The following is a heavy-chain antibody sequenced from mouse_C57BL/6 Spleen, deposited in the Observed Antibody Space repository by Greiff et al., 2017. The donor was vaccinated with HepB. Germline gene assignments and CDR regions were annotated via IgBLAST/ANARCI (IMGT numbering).Heavy chain of an antibody. J-gene: IGHJ2*01. Sequence: EVKLVESGPELVKPGASVKISCKASGYSFTGYYMNWVKQSPEKSLEWIGEINPSTGGTTYNQKFKAKATLTVDKSSSTAYMQLKSLTSEDSAVYYCARVYDYDGGEDYWGQGTTLTVSS. CDR1: GYSFTGYY. D-gene: IGHD2-4*01. CDR2: INPSTGGT. CDR3: ARVYDYDGGEDY. V-gene: IGHV1-42*01.